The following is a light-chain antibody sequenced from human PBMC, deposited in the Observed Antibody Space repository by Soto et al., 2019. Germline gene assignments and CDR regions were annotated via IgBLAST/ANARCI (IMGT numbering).Light chain of an antibody. CDR3: SSYGGSNNLV. V-gene: IGLV2-8*01. CDR2: DVT. J-gene: IGLJ2*01. CDR1: SSDVGGYNY. Sequence: QSVLTQPPSASGSPGQSVTISCTGTSSDVGGYNYVSWYQQYPGKAPKLMIYDVTKRPSGVPDRFSGSKSGNTASLTVSGLQDEDEADYYCSSYGGSNNLVFGGGTKLTVL.